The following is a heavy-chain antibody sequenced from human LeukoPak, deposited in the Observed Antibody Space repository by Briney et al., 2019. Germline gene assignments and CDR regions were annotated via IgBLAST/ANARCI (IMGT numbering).Heavy chain of an antibody. CDR1: SDSISSYY. J-gene: IGHJ4*02. V-gene: IGHV4-59*01. CDR2: FYSSGKI. D-gene: IGHD5-18*01. Sequence: SETLSLTCSAFSDSISSYYWSWIRQPPGKGLEWLGYFYSSGKINYNPSLKSRVSISVDTSKSQFSLKLSSVTAADTAVYYCARLKPNTAMVTGRDYWGQGTLVTVSS. CDR3: ARLKPNTAMVTGRDY.